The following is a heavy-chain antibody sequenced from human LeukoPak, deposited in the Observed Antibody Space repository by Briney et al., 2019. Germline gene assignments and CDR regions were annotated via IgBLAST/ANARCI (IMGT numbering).Heavy chain of an antibody. D-gene: IGHD3-22*01. V-gene: IGHV3-23*01. CDR2: ISGSGGST. J-gene: IGHJ6*03. CDR3: ARQKYYYDSSGYYYYYYYMDV. Sequence: PGGSLRLSCAASGFTFSSYAMSWVRQAPGKGLEWVSAISGSGGSTYYADSVKGRFTISRDNAKNSLYLQMNSLRAEDTAVYYCARQKYYYDSSGYYYYYYYMDVWGKGTTVTVSS. CDR1: GFTFSSYA.